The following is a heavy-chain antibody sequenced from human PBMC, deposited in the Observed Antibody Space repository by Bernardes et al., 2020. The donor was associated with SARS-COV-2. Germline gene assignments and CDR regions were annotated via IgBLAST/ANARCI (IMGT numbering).Heavy chain of an antibody. J-gene: IGHJ6*02. V-gene: IGHV4-31*03. CDR1: GGSISSGGYY. CDR2: IYYSGST. CDR3: ARQRITMVRGTGTLMDV. D-gene: IGHD3-10*01. Sequence: SETLSLTCTVSGGSISSGGYYWSWIRQHPGKGLEWIGYIYYSGSTNYNPSLKSRVTISVDTSKNQFSLKLSSVTAADTAVYYCARQRITMVRGTGTLMDVWGQGTTVTVSS.